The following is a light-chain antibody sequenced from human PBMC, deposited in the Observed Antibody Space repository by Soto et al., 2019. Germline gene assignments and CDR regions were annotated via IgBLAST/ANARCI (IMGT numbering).Light chain of an antibody. CDR1: QSVTSNY. J-gene: IGKJ1*01. CDR3: QQSGDSPPWT. V-gene: IGKV3-20*01. CDR2: SAS. Sequence: EIVLTQSPGTLSLSPGERATLSCRASQSVTSNYLAWYQQKPGQTPRLLIYSASSRATGIPDRFSGSGSGTDFTLTISSLEPEDFAVYYCQQSGDSPPWTFGQGTKVEIK.